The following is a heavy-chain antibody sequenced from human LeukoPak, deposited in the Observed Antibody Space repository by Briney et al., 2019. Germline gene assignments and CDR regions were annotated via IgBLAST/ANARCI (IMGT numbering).Heavy chain of an antibody. CDR3: AKVLGYSSSWYLGYFDY. V-gene: IGHV3-9*01. J-gene: IGHJ4*02. Sequence: GRSLRLSCAASGFTFDDYAMHWVRQAPGKGLEWASGISWNSGSIGYADSVKGRFTISRDNAKNSLYLQMNSLRTEDTALYYCAKVLGYSSSWYLGYFDYWGQGTLVTVSS. CDR2: ISWNSGSI. D-gene: IGHD6-13*01. CDR1: GFTFDDYA.